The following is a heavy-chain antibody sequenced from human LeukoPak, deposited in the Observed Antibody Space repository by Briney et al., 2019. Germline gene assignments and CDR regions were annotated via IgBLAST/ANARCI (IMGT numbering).Heavy chain of an antibody. CDR2: IDSTSTYI. J-gene: IGHJ4*02. CDR1: GFTFITYS. V-gene: IGHV3-21*01. Sequence: GGSLRLSCAASGFTFITYSMNWVRQAPGKGLEWVSSIDSTSTYIFYADSLKGRVTISRDNAKNSLILHMNSLRAEGTAVYYCVAAAGYYFDYWGQGTLVTVSS. D-gene: IGHD6-25*01. CDR3: VAAAGYYFDY.